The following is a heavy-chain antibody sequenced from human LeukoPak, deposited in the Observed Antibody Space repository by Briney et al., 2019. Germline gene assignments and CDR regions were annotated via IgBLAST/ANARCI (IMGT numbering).Heavy chain of an antibody. CDR1: GFTFSSYW. CDR3: ARDPGVAGTFDY. D-gene: IGHD6-19*01. CDR2: ISSSSNYI. V-gene: IGHV3-21*01. Sequence: GGSLRLSCAASGFTFSSYWMSWVRQAPGKGLEWVSSISSSSNYIYYADSVKGRFTISRDNAKNSLYLQMNSLRAEDTAMYYCARDPGVAGTFDYWGQGTLVTVSS. J-gene: IGHJ4*02.